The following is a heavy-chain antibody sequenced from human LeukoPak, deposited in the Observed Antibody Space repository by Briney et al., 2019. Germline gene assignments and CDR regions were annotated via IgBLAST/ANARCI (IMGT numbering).Heavy chain of an antibody. V-gene: IGHV3-30*09. Sequence: PGRSLRLSCAASGFTFSSYAMHWVRQAPCKGPEWVAVISYDGSNKYYADSVKGRFAISRDNSKNTLYLQMNSLRAEDTAVYYCARAGWKEWELLGGLYFDYWGQGTLVTVSS. CDR2: ISYDGSNK. D-gene: IGHD1-26*01. CDR1: GFTFSSYA. J-gene: IGHJ4*02. CDR3: ARAGWKEWELLGGLYFDY.